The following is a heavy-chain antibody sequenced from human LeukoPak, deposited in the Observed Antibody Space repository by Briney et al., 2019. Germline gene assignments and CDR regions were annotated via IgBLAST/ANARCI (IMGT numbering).Heavy chain of an antibody. CDR2: IDPNSGNT. D-gene: IGHD3-10*01. J-gene: IGHJ4*02. CDR1: AYTFSNYD. Sequence: ASVKVSCKASAYTFSNYDIHWVRQAPGQGLEWMGWIDPNSGNTGYAQKFQGRVTITWDTSITTAYMELSSLRSEDTAVYYCARAEDNYGSGSFDYWGQGTLVTVSS. V-gene: IGHV1-8*03. CDR3: ARAEDNYGSGSFDY.